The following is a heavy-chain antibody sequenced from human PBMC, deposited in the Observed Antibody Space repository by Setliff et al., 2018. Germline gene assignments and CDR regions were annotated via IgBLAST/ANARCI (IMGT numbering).Heavy chain of an antibody. CDR3: ARVISGIWDFDY. CDR2: IYNIGET. V-gene: IGHV3-66*01. Sequence: PGGSLRLSCVVSGLTVSNDFMGWVRQAPGKGLEWVSVIYNIGETRYADSVKGRFTISRDNPKNTLYLQLDSLRAEDTAVYFCARVISGIWDFDYWGQGTLVTVSS. D-gene: IGHD1-20*01. CDR1: GLTVSNDF. J-gene: IGHJ4*02.